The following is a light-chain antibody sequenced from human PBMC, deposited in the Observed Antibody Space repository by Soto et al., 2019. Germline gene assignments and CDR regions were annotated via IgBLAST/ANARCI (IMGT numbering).Light chain of an antibody. J-gene: IGKJ1*01. V-gene: IGKV3-20*01. CDR2: GAS. CDR1: QSVSSSY. Sequence: EIVLTQSPGTLSLSPGERATLSCRASQSVSSSYLAWYQQKPGQAPRLLIYGASSRATGIPDRFSGSGSEKDFTITISRLEPEDFAVYYCKQYGSSSWTFGQGTKVEIK. CDR3: KQYGSSSWT.